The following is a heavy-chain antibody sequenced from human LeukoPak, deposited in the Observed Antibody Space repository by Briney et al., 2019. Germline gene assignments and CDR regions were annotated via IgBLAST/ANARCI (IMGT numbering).Heavy chain of an antibody. D-gene: IGHD6-6*01. J-gene: IGHJ6*03. V-gene: IGHV1-18*01. Sequence: GASVKVSCKASGYTFTSYGISWVRQAPGQGLEWMGWISAYNGNTNYAQKLQGRVTMTTDTSTSTAYMELRSLRSDDTVVYYCARDGDLKYSSSYYYYYMDVWGKGTTVTVSS. CDR1: GYTFTSYG. CDR3: ARDGDLKYSSSYYYYYMDV. CDR2: ISAYNGNT.